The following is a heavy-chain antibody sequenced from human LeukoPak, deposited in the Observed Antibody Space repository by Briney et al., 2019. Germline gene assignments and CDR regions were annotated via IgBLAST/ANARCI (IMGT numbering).Heavy chain of an antibody. V-gene: IGHV3-11*01. D-gene: IGHD2-2*01. CDR3: ARRYCTSSSCYSDY. CDR2: ISTSGSTI. CDR1: GFTFSDYY. Sequence: GGSLRLSCAASGFTFSDYYMSWIRQAPGRGLEWVSYISTSGSTIYYADSVRGRFTISRDNAENSLYLQMISLRAEDTAVYYCARRYCTSSSCYSDYWGQGTLVTVSS. J-gene: IGHJ4*02.